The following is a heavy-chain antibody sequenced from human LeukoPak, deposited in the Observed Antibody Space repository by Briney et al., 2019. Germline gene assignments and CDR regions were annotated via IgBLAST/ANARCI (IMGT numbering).Heavy chain of an antibody. Sequence: SETLSLTCTVSGGSISSGGYYWSWIRQHPGKGLEWIGYIYYSGSTYYNPSLKSRVTISVDTSKNQFSLKLSSVTAADTAVYYCASRGYYYYYGMDAWGQGTTVTVSS. J-gene: IGHJ6*02. CDR3: ASRGYYYYYGMDA. CDR2: IYYSGST. V-gene: IGHV4-31*03. CDR1: GGSISSGGYY.